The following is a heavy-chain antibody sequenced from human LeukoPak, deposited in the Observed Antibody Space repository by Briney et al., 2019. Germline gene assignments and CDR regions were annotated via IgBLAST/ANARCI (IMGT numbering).Heavy chain of an antibody. D-gene: IGHD6-19*01. CDR1: GYTLTELS. CDR3: ATGPAVAGTNDY. CDR2: FDPEDGET. Sequence: GASVKVSCKVSGYTLTELSMHWVRQAPGKGLEWMGGFDPEDGETIYAQKFQGRVTMTEDTSTDTAYMELSSLRSEDTAVYYCATGPAVAGTNDYWGQGTLVTVSS. J-gene: IGHJ4*02. V-gene: IGHV1-24*01.